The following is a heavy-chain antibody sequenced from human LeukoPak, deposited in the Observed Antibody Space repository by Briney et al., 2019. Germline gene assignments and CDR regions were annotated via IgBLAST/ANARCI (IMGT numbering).Heavy chain of an antibody. D-gene: IGHD6-19*01. CDR2: IYTSGST. Sequence: PSETLSLTCTVSGGSISSYYWSWIRQPAGKGLEWIGRIYTSGSTNFNPSLQSRVTISVDKSKNQFSLKLNSVTAADTAVYYCARGQYSSGWYGFDYWGQGTLVTVSS. CDR1: GGSISSYY. CDR3: ARGQYSSGWYGFDY. J-gene: IGHJ4*02. V-gene: IGHV4-4*07.